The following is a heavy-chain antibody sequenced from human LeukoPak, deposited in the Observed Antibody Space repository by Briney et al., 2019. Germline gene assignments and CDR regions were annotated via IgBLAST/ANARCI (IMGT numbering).Heavy chain of an antibody. CDR2: IYYSGST. CDR3: ARGRRKRMDFGVVPNFDY. V-gene: IGHV4-30-4*01. Sequence: SETLSLTCTVSGGSISSGDYYWSWIRQPPGKGLEWIGYIYYSGSTYYNPSLKSRVTISVDTSKNQFSLKLSSVTAADTAVYYCARGRRKRMDFGVVPNFDYWGQGTLVTVSS. CDR1: GGSISSGDYY. J-gene: IGHJ4*02. D-gene: IGHD3-3*01.